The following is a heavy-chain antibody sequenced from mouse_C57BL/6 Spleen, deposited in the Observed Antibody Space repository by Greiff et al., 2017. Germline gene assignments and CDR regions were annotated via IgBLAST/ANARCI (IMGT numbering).Heavy chain of an antibody. CDR2: IRSKSNNYAT. V-gene: IGHV10-1*01. CDR1: GFSFNTYA. CDR3: VRHYDGYYDWFAY. Sequence: EVQLVESGGGLVQPKGSLKLSCAASGFSFNTYAMNWVRQAPGKGLEWVARIRSKSNNYATYYADSVKDRFTISRDDSESMLYLQMNNLKTEDTAMYYCVRHYDGYYDWFAYWGQGTLVTVSA. J-gene: IGHJ3*01. D-gene: IGHD2-3*01.